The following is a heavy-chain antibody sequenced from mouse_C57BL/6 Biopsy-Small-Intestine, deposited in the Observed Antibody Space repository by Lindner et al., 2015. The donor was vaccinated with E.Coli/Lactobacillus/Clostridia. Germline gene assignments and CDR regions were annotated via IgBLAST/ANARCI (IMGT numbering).Heavy chain of an antibody. J-gene: IGHJ4*01. V-gene: IGHV5-6*01. CDR2: ISSGGSYT. CDR1: GFTFSSYG. Sequence: VQLQESGGDLVKPGGSLKLSCAASGFTFSSYGMSWVRQTPDKRLEWVATISSGGSYTFYPDSVKGRFTISRDNAKNTLYLQMSSLKSEDTAMYYCARHYYGSLMDYWGQGTSVTVSS. CDR3: ARHYYGSLMDY. D-gene: IGHD1-1*01.